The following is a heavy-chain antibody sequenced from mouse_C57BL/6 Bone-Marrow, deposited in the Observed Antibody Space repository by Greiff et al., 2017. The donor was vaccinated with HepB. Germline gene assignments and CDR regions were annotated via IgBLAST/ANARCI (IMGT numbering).Heavy chain of an antibody. CDR2: INPYNGDT. CDR3: ASGGTVGSYYFDY. V-gene: IGHV1-20*01. CDR1: GYSFTGYF. J-gene: IGHJ2*01. Sequence: EVKLQESGPELVKPGDSVKISCKASGYSFTGYFMNWVMQSHGKSLEWIGRINPYNGDTFYNQKFKGKATLTVDKSSSTAHMELRSLTSEDSAVYYCASGGTVGSYYFDYWGQGTTLTVSS. D-gene: IGHD1-1*01.